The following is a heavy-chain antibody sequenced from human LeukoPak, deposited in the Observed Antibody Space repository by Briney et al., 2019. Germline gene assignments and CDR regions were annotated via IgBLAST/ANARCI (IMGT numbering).Heavy chain of an antibody. CDR1: GFTFGGYW. CDR3: AKLDWFDP. J-gene: IGHJ5*02. V-gene: IGHV3-74*03. D-gene: IGHD3-3*02. Sequence: GGSLRLSCAASGFTFGGYWMHWVRQAPGKGLVWVSRSEGDDTTTTYADSVKGRFTVSRDNAKNTVYLQMNSLRVEDTAVYYCAKLDWFDPWGQGTLVTVSP. CDR2: SEGDDTTT.